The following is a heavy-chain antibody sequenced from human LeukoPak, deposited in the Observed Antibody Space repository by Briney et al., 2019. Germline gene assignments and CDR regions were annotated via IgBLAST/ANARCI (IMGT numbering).Heavy chain of an antibody. V-gene: IGHV1-2*02. D-gene: IGHD2-15*01. CDR2: INPNSGGT. CDR1: GYTFTGYY. CDR3: ARDRCSGGSCYSGYYGMDV. J-gene: IGHJ6*02. Sequence: GASVKVSCKASGYTFTGYYMHWVRQAPGQGLEWMGWINPNSGGTNYAQKFRGRVTMTRDTSISTAYMELSRLRSDDTAVYYCARDRCSGGSCYSGYYGMDVWGQGTTVTVSS.